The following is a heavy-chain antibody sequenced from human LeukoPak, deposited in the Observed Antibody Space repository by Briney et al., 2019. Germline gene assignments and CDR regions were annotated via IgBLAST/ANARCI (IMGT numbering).Heavy chain of an antibody. CDR1: GFTFDDYA. CDR2: ISWNSGSI. Sequence: GRSLRLSCAASGFTFDDYAMHWVRQAPGKGLEWVSGISWNSGSIGYADSVKGRFTISRDNAKNSLYLQMNSLRAEDTALYYCAKESGGSCFDYWGQGTLVTVSS. CDR3: AKESGGSCFDY. J-gene: IGHJ4*02. D-gene: IGHD2-15*01. V-gene: IGHV3-9*01.